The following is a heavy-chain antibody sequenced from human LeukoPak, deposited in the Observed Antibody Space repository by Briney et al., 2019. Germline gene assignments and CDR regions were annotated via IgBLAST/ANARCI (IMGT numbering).Heavy chain of an antibody. CDR1: GFTFGYHA. Sequence: GGSLRLSCTASGFTFGYHAINWVRQAPRRGLEGVGFIRSQAYSGTTEYATSVKDRFTISRDDAKSIAYLQMNSLKPEATAVYYCTRDIVSISQPYYFDYWGQGTLVTVSS. CDR2: IRSQAYSGTT. J-gene: IGHJ4*02. CDR3: TRDIVSISQPYYFDY. D-gene: IGHD2-2*01. V-gene: IGHV3-49*04.